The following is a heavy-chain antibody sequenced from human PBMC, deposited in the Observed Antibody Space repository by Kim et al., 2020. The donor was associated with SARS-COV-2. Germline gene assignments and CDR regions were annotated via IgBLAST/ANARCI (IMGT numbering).Heavy chain of an antibody. Sequence: SPSFQGQVTISADKSISTAYLQWSSLKASDTAMYYCARLFTMVRGSPFDYWGQGTLVTVSS. J-gene: IGHJ4*02. CDR3: ARLFTMVRGSPFDY. V-gene: IGHV5-51*01. D-gene: IGHD3-10*01.